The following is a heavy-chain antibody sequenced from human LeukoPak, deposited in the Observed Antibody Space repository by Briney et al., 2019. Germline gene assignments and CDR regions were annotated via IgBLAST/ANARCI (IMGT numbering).Heavy chain of an antibody. V-gene: IGHV3-73*01. CDR2: IRSKADNYAT. Sequence: GGSLRLSCAASGFTFSGSPILWVRQASGKGLEWVGRIRSKADNYATAYAASVQGRCTISRDDSKNTAYLQLNSLRAEDTAVYYCAKDLSISSSWYWYYYYGMDVWGQGTTVTVSS. D-gene: IGHD6-13*01. J-gene: IGHJ6*02. CDR1: GFTFSGSP. CDR3: AKDLSISSSWYWYYYYGMDV.